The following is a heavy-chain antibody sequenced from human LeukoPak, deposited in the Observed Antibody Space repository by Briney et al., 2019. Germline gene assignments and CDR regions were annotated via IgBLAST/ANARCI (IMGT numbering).Heavy chain of an antibody. CDR2: IYYTGSS. J-gene: IGHJ4*02. V-gene: IGHV4-59*08. Sequence: SETLSLTCAVYGGSFSGYYWSWIRQPPGKGLEWIGYIYYTGSSNFNPSLKSRVTISADTSKNQLSLRLNSVTAADTAVYYCARTLRGSWAFDYWGQGTLVTVSS. CDR3: ARTLRGSWAFDY. CDR1: GGSFSGYY. D-gene: IGHD3-10*01.